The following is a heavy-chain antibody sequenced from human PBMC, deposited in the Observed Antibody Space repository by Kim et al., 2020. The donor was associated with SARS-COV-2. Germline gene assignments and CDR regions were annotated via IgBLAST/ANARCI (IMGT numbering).Heavy chain of an antibody. CDR1: GGSISSGDYY. J-gene: IGHJ3*02. V-gene: IGHV4-30-4*01. D-gene: IGHD3-10*01. Sequence: SETLSLTCTVSGGSISSGDYYWSWIRQPPGKGLEWIGYIYYSGSTYYNPSLKSRVTISVDTSKNQFSLKLSSVTAADTAVYYCARDRGSGSYYTGRKAGAFDIWGQGTTVTVSS. CDR2: IYYSGST. CDR3: ARDRGSGSYYTGRKAGAFDI.